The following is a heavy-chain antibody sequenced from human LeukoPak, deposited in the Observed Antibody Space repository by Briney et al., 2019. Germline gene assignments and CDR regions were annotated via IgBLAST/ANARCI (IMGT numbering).Heavy chain of an antibody. CDR2: ISSSSSYI. CDR3: ASGGSDYDFWSGPRAFDI. J-gene: IGHJ3*02. Sequence: GGSLRLSCAASGFTFSSYSMNWVRQAPGKGLEWVSSISSSSSYIYYADSVKGRFTISRDNAKNSLYLQMNSLRAEDTAVYYCASGGSDYDFWSGPRAFDIWGQGTMVTVSS. V-gene: IGHV3-21*01. D-gene: IGHD3-3*01. CDR1: GFTFSSYS.